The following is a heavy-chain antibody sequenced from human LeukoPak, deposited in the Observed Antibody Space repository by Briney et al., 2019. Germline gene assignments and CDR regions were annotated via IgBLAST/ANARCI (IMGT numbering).Heavy chain of an antibody. CDR1: GVSISSSNSY. CDR2: IYYSGNT. Sequence: SETLSLTCTVSGVSISSSNSYWGWIRQPPGKGLEWIGSIYYSGNTYYNASLKSQVSISIDTSKNQFSLKLSSVTAADTAVYYCASSYYYDSSGYLGIDYWGQGTLVTVSS. J-gene: IGHJ4*02. D-gene: IGHD3-22*01. V-gene: IGHV4-39*01. CDR3: ASSYYYDSSGYLGIDY.